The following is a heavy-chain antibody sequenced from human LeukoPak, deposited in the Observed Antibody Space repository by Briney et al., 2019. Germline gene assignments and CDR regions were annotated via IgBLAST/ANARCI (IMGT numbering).Heavy chain of an antibody. CDR1: GFTFSSYA. Sequence: EGSLRLSCAASGFTFSSYAMSWVRQAPGKGLEWVSAISGSGGSTYYADSVKGRFTISRDNSKNTLYLQVNSLRAEDTAVSLCASCPGCITIFGVVINAPFQLGGQGTLVPVPS. CDR3: ASCPGCITIFGVVINAPFQL. J-gene: IGHJ4*02. D-gene: IGHD3-3*01. V-gene: IGHV3-23*01. CDR2: ISGSGGST.